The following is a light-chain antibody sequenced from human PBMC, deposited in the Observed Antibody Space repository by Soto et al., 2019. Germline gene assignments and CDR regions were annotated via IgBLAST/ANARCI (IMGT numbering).Light chain of an antibody. CDR3: QQYGNSPT. Sequence: EIVLTQSPGTLSLSPGESVSLSCRASQSVDSSYLAWYQHKPGQAPRLLIYGASSRATGVPDRXXXXXXXXXXXXTVRRLESEDFAVYYCQQYGNSPTFGQGTKVEIK. CDR2: GAS. J-gene: IGKJ1*01. CDR1: QSVDSSY. V-gene: IGKV3-20*01.